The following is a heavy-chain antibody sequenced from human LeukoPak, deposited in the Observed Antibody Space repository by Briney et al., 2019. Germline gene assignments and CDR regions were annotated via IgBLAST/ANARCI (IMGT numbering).Heavy chain of an antibody. CDR2: IYYSGST. Sequence: PSETLSLTCTVSGGSISSYYWSWIRQPPGKGLEWIGYIYYSGSTNYNPSLKSRVTISVDTSKNQFSLKLSSVTAADTAVYYCARQAGWAVAGKTYDAFDIWGQGTMVTVSS. CDR3: ARQAGWAVAGKTYDAFDI. D-gene: IGHD6-19*01. CDR1: GGSISSYY. J-gene: IGHJ3*02. V-gene: IGHV4-59*01.